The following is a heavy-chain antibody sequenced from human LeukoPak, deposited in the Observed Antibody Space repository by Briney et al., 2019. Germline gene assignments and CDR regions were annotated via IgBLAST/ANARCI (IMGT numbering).Heavy chain of an antibody. CDR1: GGSISSGYHY. CDR3: ARFVTASAAFDI. V-gene: IGHV4-39*01. J-gene: IGHJ3*02. CDR2: IYESGRT. Sequence: PSETLSLTCTVSGGSISSGYHYWGWIRQPPGKGLEWIGSIYESGRTHYNPSLRSRITISVDTSKNQFSLKLSSVTVADTAVYYCARFVTASAAFDIWGQGTMVTVSS. D-gene: IGHD3-16*01.